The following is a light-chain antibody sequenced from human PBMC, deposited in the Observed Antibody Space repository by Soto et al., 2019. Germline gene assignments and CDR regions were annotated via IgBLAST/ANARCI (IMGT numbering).Light chain of an antibody. Sequence: QSVLTQPPSVSGAPGHRVTISCTGSSSDVGAYHFVSWYQHHPGKAPKLILYEVTARPSGVSSRFSGSKSGNTASLTISGLQADDEANYYCSSYTSSNTPYVFGTGTKVTVL. V-gene: IGLV2-14*01. J-gene: IGLJ1*01. CDR2: EVT. CDR1: SSDVGAYHF. CDR3: SSYTSSNTPYV.